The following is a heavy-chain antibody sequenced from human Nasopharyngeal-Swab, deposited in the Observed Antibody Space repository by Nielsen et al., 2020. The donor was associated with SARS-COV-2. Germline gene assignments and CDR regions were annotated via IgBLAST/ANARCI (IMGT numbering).Heavy chain of an antibody. Sequence: VSVKVSRMASGYSFTGYYMHWVRQAPGQGLEWMGRINPNSGGPNYAQKFQGRVTITRDMSTSTAYMELSSLRSEDTAVYYCAADLARTTGTTNWGQGTLVTVSS. CDR3: AADLARTTGTTN. J-gene: IGHJ4*02. V-gene: IGHV1-2*06. CDR1: GYSFTGYY. CDR2: INPNSGGP. D-gene: IGHD1-1*01.